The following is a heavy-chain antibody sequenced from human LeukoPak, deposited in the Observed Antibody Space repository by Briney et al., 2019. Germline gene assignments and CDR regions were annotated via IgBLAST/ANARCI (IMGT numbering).Heavy chain of an antibody. D-gene: IGHD5-18*01. CDR3: ARDAVDTANAV. CDR1: GFTYTTYW. Sequence: GGSLRLSCAASGFTYTTYWMHWVRQAPGKGLVWVSHINSDGSITSYADSVKGRFTISRDNAKNTLYLQMNSLRAEDTAVYYCARDAVDTANAVWGQGTTVTVSS. CDR2: INSDGSIT. J-gene: IGHJ6*02. V-gene: IGHV3-74*01.